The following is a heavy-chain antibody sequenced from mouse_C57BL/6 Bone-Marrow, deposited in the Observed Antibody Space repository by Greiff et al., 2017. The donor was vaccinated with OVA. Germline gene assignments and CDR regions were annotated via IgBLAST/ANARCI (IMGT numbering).Heavy chain of an antibody. Sequence: VQLKQSGPELVKPGASVKISCKASGYSFTGYYMNWVKQSPEKSLEWIGEINPSTGGTTYNQKFKAKATLTVDKSSSTAYMQLKSLTSEDSAVYYCARGRLPAWFAYWGQGTLVTVSA. CDR1: GYSFTGYY. J-gene: IGHJ3*01. CDR2: INPSTGGT. D-gene: IGHD2-4*01. V-gene: IGHV1-42*01. CDR3: ARGRLPAWFAY.